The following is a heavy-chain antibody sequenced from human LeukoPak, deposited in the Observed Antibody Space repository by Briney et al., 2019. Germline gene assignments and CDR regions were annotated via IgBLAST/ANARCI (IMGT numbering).Heavy chain of an antibody. CDR3: VRRRGGDYDY. CDR2: IYHSGST. J-gene: IGHJ4*02. D-gene: IGHD2-21*02. CDR1: GGSISNYY. V-gene: IGHV4-59*08. Sequence: PSETLSLTCTVSGGSISNYYWTWIRQSPGTGLEWIGYIYHSGSTNYNPSLRSRVTISVDTSKNQFSLKLSSVTAADTAVYYCVRRRGGDYDYWGQGTLVTVSS.